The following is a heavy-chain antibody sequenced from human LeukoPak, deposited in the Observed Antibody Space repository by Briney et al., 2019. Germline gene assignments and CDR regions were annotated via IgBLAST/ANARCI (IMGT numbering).Heavy chain of an antibody. CDR2: INPNTGGT. D-gene: IGHD3-10*01. Sequence: ASVKVSCKASGYTFTGHYMHWVRQAPGQGFEWVGWINPNTGGTNYAEKFQGRVTMTRDTSSNTAYMELSRLTFDDTAMYYCARDTPNLNIWFGELYLWGQGTLVTVSS. CDR1: GYTFTGHY. J-gene: IGHJ4*02. CDR3: ARDTPNLNIWFGELYL. V-gene: IGHV1-2*02.